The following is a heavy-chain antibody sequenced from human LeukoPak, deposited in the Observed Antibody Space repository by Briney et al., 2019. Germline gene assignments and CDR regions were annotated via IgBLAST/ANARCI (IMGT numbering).Heavy chain of an antibody. CDR3: ARGRPYYFDY. J-gene: IGHJ4*02. Sequence: SETLSLTCTVSGGSISSYYWSWIRQPPGKGLEWIGYIYYSGSTNYNPSLKSRATMSVDTSKNQFSLKLSSVTAADTAVYYCARGRPYYFDYWGQGTLVTVSS. V-gene: IGHV4-59*01. CDR1: GGSISSYY. CDR2: IYYSGST.